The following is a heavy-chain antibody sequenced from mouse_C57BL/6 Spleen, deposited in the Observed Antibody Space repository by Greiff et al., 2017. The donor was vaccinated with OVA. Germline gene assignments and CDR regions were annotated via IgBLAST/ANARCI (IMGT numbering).Heavy chain of an antibody. CDR2: IDPSDSYT. CDR3: AREEGHYGSSSAWFAY. D-gene: IGHD1-1*01. J-gene: IGHJ3*01. Sequence: VQLQQPGAELVKPGASVKLSCKASGYTFTSYWMQWVKQRPGQGLEWIGEIDPSDSYTNYNQKFKGKATLTVDTSSSTAYMQLSSLTSEDSAVYYCAREEGHYGSSSAWFAYWGQGTLVTVSA. CDR1: GYTFTSYW. V-gene: IGHV1-50*01.